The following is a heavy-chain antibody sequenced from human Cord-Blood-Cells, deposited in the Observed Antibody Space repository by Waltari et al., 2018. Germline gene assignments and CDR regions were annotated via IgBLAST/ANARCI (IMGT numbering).Heavy chain of an antibody. D-gene: IGHD3-10*01. J-gene: IGHJ5*02. CDR3: ATGAVRWRWFDP. V-gene: IGHV1-24*01. CDR2: FDPGDGET. Sequence: VQLVPSGAEVTTPRAAGKVSCNGSGNTPAEVSSHWLRQAPGTGLEWKGGFDPGDGETIYAQKSHGRVTMAEDTSTDTPYLELSSMRSEDTAVYYCATGAVRWRWFDPWGQGTLVTVSS. CDR1: GNTPAEVS.